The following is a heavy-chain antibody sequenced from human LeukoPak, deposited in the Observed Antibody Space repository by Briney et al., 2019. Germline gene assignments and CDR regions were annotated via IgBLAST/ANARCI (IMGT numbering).Heavy chain of an antibody. Sequence: ASVKVSCKASGYTFTSYGISWVRQAPGQGPEWMGWISAYNGNTNYAQKFQGRVTITTDESTSTAYMELSSLRSEDTAVYYCARDSDCSGGSCYRNWGQGTLVTVSS. D-gene: IGHD2-15*01. CDR3: ARDSDCSGGSCYRN. V-gene: IGHV1-18*01. CDR2: ISAYNGNT. J-gene: IGHJ4*02. CDR1: GYTFTSYG.